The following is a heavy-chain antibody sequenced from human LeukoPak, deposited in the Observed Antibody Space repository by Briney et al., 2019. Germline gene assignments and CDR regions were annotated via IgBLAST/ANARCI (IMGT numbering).Heavy chain of an antibody. D-gene: IGHD3-10*01. CDR1: GGSFSGYY. V-gene: IGHV4-34*01. Sequence: SETLSLTCAVYGGSFSGYYWSWIRQPPGKGLEWIGEINHSGSTNYNPSLKSRVTISVDTSKNQFSLKLSSVTAADTAVYYCARASSGFYYYYGMDVWAKGPRSPSPQ. CDR2: INHSGST. J-gene: IGHJ6*04. CDR3: ARASSGFYYYYGMDV.